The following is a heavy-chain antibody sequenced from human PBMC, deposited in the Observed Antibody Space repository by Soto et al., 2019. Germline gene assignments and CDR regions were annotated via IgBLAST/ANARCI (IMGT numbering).Heavy chain of an antibody. J-gene: IGHJ4*01. V-gene: IGHV3-21*06. CDR1: GFTLRTYT. Sequence: EVQLVESGGGLVKPGGSLRHSCAASGFTLRTYTMNWVRQAPGKGLEWVSSISISSSDRYYADSVRGRFTISRDNAKNALYLQLNSLSADDTAVYFCVRGMNPLFGGQGTLVTVSS. CDR2: ISISSSDR. CDR3: VRGMNPLF.